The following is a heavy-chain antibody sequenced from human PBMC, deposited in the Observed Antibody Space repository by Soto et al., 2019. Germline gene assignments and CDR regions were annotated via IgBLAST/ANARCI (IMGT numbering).Heavy chain of an antibody. CDR3: ARVSGGYDSAFDI. D-gene: IGHD5-12*01. V-gene: IGHV3-30-3*01. J-gene: IGHJ3*02. CDR2: ISYDGSNK. CDR1: GFTFISYA. Sequence: GSLKLSCAASGFTFISYAIHLFRHSPGKWLEWVAVISYDGSNKYYADSVKGRFTISRDNSKNTLYLQMNSLRAEDTAVYYCARVSGGYDSAFDIWGQGTMVTVSS.